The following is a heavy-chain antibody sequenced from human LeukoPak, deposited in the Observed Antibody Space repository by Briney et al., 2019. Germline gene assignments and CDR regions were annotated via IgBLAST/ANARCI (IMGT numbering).Heavy chain of an antibody. J-gene: IGHJ5*02. CDR1: GGSISSYY. D-gene: IGHD3-10*01. Sequence: NSSETLSLTCTVSGGSISSYYWSWIRQPPGKGLEWIGYIYYSGSTNYNPSLKSRVTISVDTSKNQFSLKLSSVTAADTAVYYCARGYGSGSYYKNSNWFDPWGQGTLVTVSS. V-gene: IGHV4-59*08. CDR2: IYYSGST. CDR3: ARGYGSGSYYKNSNWFDP.